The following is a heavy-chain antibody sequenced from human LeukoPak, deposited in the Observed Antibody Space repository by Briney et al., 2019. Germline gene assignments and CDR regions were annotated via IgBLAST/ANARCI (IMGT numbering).Heavy chain of an antibody. V-gene: IGHV3-23*01. CDR1: GFPFSDFS. J-gene: IGHJ4*02. D-gene: IGHD3-16*01. CDR3: AKQSYARSLGE. CDR2: TNSGGTNT. Sequence: GGSLRLSCATSGFPFSDFSMTWVRQAPGKGLEWISTTNSGGTNTYYAESVKGRFTISRDNSENALYLQVSSLRVEDTAIYYCAKQSYARSLGEGGPGTLVTVSS.